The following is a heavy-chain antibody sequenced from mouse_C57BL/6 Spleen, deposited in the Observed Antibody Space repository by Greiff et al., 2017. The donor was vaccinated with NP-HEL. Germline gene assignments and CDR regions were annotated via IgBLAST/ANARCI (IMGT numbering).Heavy chain of an antibody. V-gene: IGHV1-26*01. CDR3: AHYDYDGFFDY. J-gene: IGHJ2*01. CDR1: GYTFTDYY. D-gene: IGHD2-4*01. Sequence: EVQLQQSGPELVKPGASVKISCKASGYTFTDYYMNWVKQSHGKSLEWIGDINPNNGGTSYNQKFKGKATLTVDKSSSTAYMELRSLTSEDSAVYYCAHYDYDGFFDYWGQGTTLTVSS. CDR2: INPNNGGT.